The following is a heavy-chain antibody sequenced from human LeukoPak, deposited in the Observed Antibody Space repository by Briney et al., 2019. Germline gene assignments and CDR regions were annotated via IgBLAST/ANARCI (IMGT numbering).Heavy chain of an antibody. J-gene: IGHJ4*02. CDR3: ARPMNDWVPWDY. Sequence: GGSLRLSCAASGFTFTNHPMHWVRQASGKRLEYVSAISPSGDRTWYADSVKGRFTISRDNAKNSLYLQMNSLRAEDTAVYYCARPMNDWVPWDYWGQGSLVTVSS. D-gene: IGHD3-9*01. CDR2: ISPSGDRT. CDR1: GFTFTNHP. V-gene: IGHV3-64*04.